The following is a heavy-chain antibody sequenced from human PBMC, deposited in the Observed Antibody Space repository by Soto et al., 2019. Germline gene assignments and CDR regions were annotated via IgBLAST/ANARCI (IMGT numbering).Heavy chain of an antibody. Sequence: QVQLVQSGAEVKKPGASVKVSCKASGYTFTSYAMHWVRQAPGQRLEWMGWINAGNGNTKYSQKFQGRVTINRDTSASTAYMELSSLRSEDTAVYYCARDSGIAAAGPLGDYYYGMDVWGQGTTVTVSS. V-gene: IGHV1-3*01. CDR2: INAGNGNT. CDR3: ARDSGIAAAGPLGDYYYGMDV. CDR1: GYTFTSYA. J-gene: IGHJ6*02. D-gene: IGHD6-13*01.